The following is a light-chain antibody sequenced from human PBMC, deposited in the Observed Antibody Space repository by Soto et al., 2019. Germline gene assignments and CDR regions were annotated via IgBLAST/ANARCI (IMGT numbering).Light chain of an antibody. CDR2: DVS. CDR1: SRDIGDYNY. J-gene: IGLJ1*01. Sequence: QSALTQPASVSGSPGQSITISCVGTSRDIGDYNYVSWYQQHPGKVPKVIIYDVSNRPSGVSYRFSGTKSGNTASLTVSGLQAEDEAHYYCCSYTRSGTLIFGTGTEVTVL. CDR3: CSYTRSGTLI. V-gene: IGLV2-14*01.